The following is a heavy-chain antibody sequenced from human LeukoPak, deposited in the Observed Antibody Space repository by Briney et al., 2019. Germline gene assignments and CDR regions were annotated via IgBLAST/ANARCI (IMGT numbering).Heavy chain of an antibody. J-gene: IGHJ4*02. CDR2: ITSSGSTI. V-gene: IGHV3-48*03. CDR1: GFTLSSYD. CDR3: ARVGGYGSGSPDY. D-gene: IGHD3-10*01. Sequence: PGGSLRLSCAVSGFTLSSYDVKWVRQAPGKGLEWVSYITSSGSTIYYADSVKGRFTISRDNAKNSLYLQMNNLRDEDTAVYYCARVGGYGSGSPDYWGQGTLVTVSS.